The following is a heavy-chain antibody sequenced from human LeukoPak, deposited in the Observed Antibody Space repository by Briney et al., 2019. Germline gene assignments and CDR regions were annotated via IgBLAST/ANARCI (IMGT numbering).Heavy chain of an antibody. CDR2: ICNSGHST. CDR1: GFTFSDYA. Sequence: PGGSLRLSCAASGFTFSDYAMSWVRQAPGKGLEWVSGICNSGHSTYYADSVKGRFTISRDNSRNTLYLQMNSLRVEDTALFYCAKDFSSGYLGDGFDIWGQGTMVTVSA. D-gene: IGHD3-22*01. CDR3: AKDFSSGYLGDGFDI. V-gene: IGHV3-23*01. J-gene: IGHJ3*02.